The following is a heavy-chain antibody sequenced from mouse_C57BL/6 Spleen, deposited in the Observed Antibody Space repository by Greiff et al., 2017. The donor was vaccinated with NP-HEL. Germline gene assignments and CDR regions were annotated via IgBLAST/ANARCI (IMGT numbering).Heavy chain of an antibody. CDR1: GYTFTSYW. J-gene: IGHJ2*01. V-gene: IGHV1-7*01. CDR3: ARRRLRDLDY. CDR2: INPSSGYT. Sequence: QVQLKQSGAELAKPGASVKLSCKASGYTFTSYWMHWVKQRPGQGLEWIGYINPSSGYTKYNQKFKDKATLTADKSSGTAYMQLSSLTYEDSAVYYCARRRLRDLDYWGQGTTLTVSS. D-gene: IGHD1-1*01.